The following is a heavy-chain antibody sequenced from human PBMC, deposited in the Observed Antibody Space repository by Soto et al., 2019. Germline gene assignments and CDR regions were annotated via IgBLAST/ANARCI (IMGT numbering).Heavy chain of an antibody. CDR1: GFTFSSYA. D-gene: IGHD1-1*01. V-gene: IGHV3-23*01. Sequence: PGGSLRLSCAASGFTFSSYAMNWVRQAPGKGLEWVSHIGGGGITFYSDSVKGRFTISRDNSKNTLYLQMNSLRAEDTAVYYCARDSLELTYYYGMDVWGQGTKVTVSS. CDR3: ARDSLELTYYYGMDV. CDR2: IGGGGIT. J-gene: IGHJ6*02.